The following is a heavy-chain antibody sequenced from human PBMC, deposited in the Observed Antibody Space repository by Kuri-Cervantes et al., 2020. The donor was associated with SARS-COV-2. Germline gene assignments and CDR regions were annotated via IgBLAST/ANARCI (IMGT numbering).Heavy chain of an antibody. V-gene: IGHV3-9*01. CDR2: ISWNSGSI. D-gene: IGHD3-9*01. Sequence: SLKISCAASGFTFDDYAMHWVRQAPGKGLEWVSGISWNSGSIGYADSVKGRFTISRDNAKNSLFLQMNSLRPEDTALYYCAKDIGAGAALLTGAATHWGQGTLVTVSS. CDR3: AKDIGAGAALLTGAATH. CDR1: GFTFDDYA. J-gene: IGHJ4*02.